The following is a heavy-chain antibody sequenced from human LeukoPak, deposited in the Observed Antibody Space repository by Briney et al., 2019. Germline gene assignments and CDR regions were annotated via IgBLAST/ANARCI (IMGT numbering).Heavy chain of an antibody. J-gene: IGHJ5*02. V-gene: IGHV1-46*01. CDR2: INPSGGST. Sequence: ASVKVSCKASGYTFTSYYMHWVRQAPGQGLEWMGIINPSGGSTSYAQKFQGRVTMTRDTSTSTVYMELSSLRSEDTAVYYCARDSQRIMITFGGVKFDPWGQGTLVTVSS. CDR1: GYTFTSYY. D-gene: IGHD3-16*01. CDR3: ARDSQRIMITFGGVKFDP.